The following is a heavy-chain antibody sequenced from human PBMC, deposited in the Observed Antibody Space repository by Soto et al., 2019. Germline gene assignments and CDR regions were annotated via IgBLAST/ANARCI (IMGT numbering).Heavy chain of an antibody. Sequence: QVQLVQSGAEVKRTGASVKVSCKASGYSFTGYYMHWVRQAPGQGLEWMGWIIPHSGETNYAQKFQARVTLTRDTSISTAYMQLSGLTSDDAAVYYCARETDDFTNGANDLWGQGTLVTVSS. D-gene: IGHD4-4*01. CDR2: IIPHSGET. J-gene: IGHJ5*02. CDR3: ARETDDFTNGANDL. V-gene: IGHV1-2*02. CDR1: GYSFTGYY.